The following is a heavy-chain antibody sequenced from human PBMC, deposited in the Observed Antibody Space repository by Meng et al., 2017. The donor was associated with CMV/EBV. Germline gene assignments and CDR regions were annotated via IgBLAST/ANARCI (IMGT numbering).Heavy chain of an antibody. CDR3: ARDPIAAAGNCFDY. CDR1: GFTFSSYA. CDR2: ISYDGSNK. D-gene: IGHD6-13*01. V-gene: IGHV3-30-3*01. J-gene: IGHJ4*02. Sequence: GGSLRLSRAASGFTFSSYAMHWVRQAPGKGLEWVAVISYDGSNKYYADSVKGRFTISRDNSKNTLYLQMNSLRAEDTAVYYCARDPIAAAGNCFDYWGQGTLVTVSS.